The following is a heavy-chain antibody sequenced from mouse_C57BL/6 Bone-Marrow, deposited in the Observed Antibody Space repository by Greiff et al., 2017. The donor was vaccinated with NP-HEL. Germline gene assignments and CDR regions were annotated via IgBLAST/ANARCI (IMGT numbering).Heavy chain of an antibody. D-gene: IGHD2-5*01. J-gene: IGHJ1*03. CDR2: ISYDGSN. Sequence: EVQLQESGPGLMKPSQSLSLTCSVTGYSITSGYYWNWIRQFPGNKLEWMGYISYDGSNNYNPSLKNRISITRDTSTNQFFLKLNSVTTEDTATYYCARGRYSNWYFDVWGTGTTVTVSS. CDR1: GYSITSGYY. CDR3: ARGRYSNWYFDV. V-gene: IGHV3-6*01.